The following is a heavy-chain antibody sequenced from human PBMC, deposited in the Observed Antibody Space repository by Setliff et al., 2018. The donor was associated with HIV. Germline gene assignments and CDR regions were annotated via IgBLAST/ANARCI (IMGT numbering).Heavy chain of an antibody. D-gene: IGHD3-3*01. V-gene: IGHV3-48*03. Sequence: GGSLRLSCAASGFTFSSYAMNWVRQAPGRGLEWVSYISGTGSTKYSADSVKGRFTISRDNANNSLNLQMNSLRAEDTAVYYCAKDPRALFELYGMDVWGQGTTVTVSS. CDR3: AKDPRALFELYGMDV. J-gene: IGHJ6*02. CDR1: GFTFSSYA. CDR2: ISGTGSTK.